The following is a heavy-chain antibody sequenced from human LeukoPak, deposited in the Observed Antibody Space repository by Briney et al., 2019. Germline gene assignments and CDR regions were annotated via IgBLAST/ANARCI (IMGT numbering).Heavy chain of an antibody. CDR3: ASQTGMGYSSGWYSSVRVVRAFDY. Sequence: SETLSLTCTVSGGSISSSSYYWGWIRRPPGKGLEWIGSIYYSGSTYYNPSLKSRVTISVDTSKNQFSLKLSSVTAADTAVYYCASQTGMGYSSGWYSSVRVVRAFDYWGQGTLVTVSS. D-gene: IGHD6-19*01. CDR2: IYYSGST. J-gene: IGHJ4*02. CDR1: GGSISSSSYY. V-gene: IGHV4-39*07.